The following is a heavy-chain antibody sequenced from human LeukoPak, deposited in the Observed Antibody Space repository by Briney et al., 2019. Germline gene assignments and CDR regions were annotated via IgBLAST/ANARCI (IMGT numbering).Heavy chain of an antibody. Sequence: GASVKVSCKASGYTFTGYHMHWVRQAPGQGLEWMGRINPNTGGTDYAQKFQGRVTMTRNTSISTAYMELSSLRSEDTAVYYCARGVEAAAREFDYWGQGTLVTVSS. CDR1: GYTFTGYH. CDR3: ARGVEAAAREFDY. CDR2: INPNTGGT. V-gene: IGHV1-2*06. D-gene: IGHD6-13*01. J-gene: IGHJ4*02.